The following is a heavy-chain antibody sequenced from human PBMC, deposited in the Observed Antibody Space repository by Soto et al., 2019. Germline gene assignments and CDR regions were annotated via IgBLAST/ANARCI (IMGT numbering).Heavy chain of an antibody. CDR1: GASIISGGYY. Sequence: TLSVTCTVPGASIISGGYYWIWIRQHPGKGLEWIGYIYYSGSTYYNPSLKSRVTISVDTSKNQFSLKLSSVTAADTAVYYCARGTIFGVEILLAFDYWGQGTLVTVSS. CDR2: IYYSGST. J-gene: IGHJ4*02. D-gene: IGHD3-3*01. CDR3: ARGTIFGVEILLAFDY. V-gene: IGHV4-31*03.